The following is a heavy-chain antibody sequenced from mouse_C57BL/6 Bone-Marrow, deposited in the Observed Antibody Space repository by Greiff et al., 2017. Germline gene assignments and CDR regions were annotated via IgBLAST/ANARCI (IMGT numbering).Heavy chain of an antibody. J-gene: IGHJ3*01. CDR1: GYTFTGYW. D-gene: IGHD2-4*01. CDR2: ILPGSGST. V-gene: IGHV1-9*01. Sequence: QVQLQQSGAELMKPGASVKLSCKATGYTFTGYWIEWVKQRPGHGLEWIGEILPGSGSTKYNEQFKGKATFTADTSSNTAYMQLSSLTTEDSAIYYCARDYDYVWFAYWGQETLVTVSA. CDR3: ARDYDYVWFAY.